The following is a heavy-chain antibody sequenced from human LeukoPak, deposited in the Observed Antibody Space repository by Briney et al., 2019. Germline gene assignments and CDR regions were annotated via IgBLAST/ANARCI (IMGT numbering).Heavy chain of an antibody. CDR2: ISAYNGNT. CDR1: GYTFTSYG. J-gene: IGHJ4*02. CDR3: ARDPSPMITFGGVIVPTADY. V-gene: IGHV1-18*01. D-gene: IGHD3-16*02. Sequence: GSVKVSCKASGYTFTSYGISWVRQAPGQGLEWMGWISAYNGNTNYAQKLQGRVTMTTATSTSTAYMELRSLRSDDTAVYYCARDPSPMITFGGVIVPTADYWGQGTLVTVSS.